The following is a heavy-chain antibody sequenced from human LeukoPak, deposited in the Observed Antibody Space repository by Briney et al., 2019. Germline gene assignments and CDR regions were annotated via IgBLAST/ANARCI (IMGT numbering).Heavy chain of an antibody. V-gene: IGHV4-61*02. CDR3: ARDQYYYGSGSGYDY. Sequence: SSETLSLTCTVSGGSISSSSYYWSWIRQPAGKGLEWIGRIYTSGSTNYNPSLKSRVTMSVDTSKNQFSLKLSSVTAADTAVYYCARDQYYYGSGSGYDYWGQGTLVTVSS. J-gene: IGHJ4*02. D-gene: IGHD3-10*01. CDR1: GGSISSSSYY. CDR2: IYTSGST.